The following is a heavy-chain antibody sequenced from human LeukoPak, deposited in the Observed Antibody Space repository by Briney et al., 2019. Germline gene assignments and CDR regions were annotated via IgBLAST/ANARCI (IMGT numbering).Heavy chain of an antibody. CDR1: GFTFSSYA. D-gene: IGHD4-17*01. V-gene: IGHV3-23*01. J-gene: IGHJ4*02. Sequence: GGSLRLSCAASGFTFSSYAMSLVLQAPAKGLESVSASGGSGGSTYYADSVKGRFTISRDNSKSTLYLQTNSLRAEDTAVYYCAKDSTTTVTFYSRGNQIDYWGQGTLVTVSS. CDR3: AKDSTTTVTFYSRGNQIDY. CDR2: SGGSGGST.